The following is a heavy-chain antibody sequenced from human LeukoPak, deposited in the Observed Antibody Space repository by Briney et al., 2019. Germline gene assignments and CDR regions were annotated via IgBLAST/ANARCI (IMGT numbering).Heavy chain of an antibody. Sequence: GGSLRLSCEASGFTFRGFLMHWVRQAPGRGLEWVSPISGSGSSTYYADSVKGRFTISRDNSKNTLYLQMNSLRAEDTAVYYCVAAAGTYSNDAFDIWGQGTMVTVSS. CDR1: GFTFRGFL. V-gene: IGHV3-23*01. J-gene: IGHJ3*02. D-gene: IGHD6-13*01. CDR2: ISGSGSST. CDR3: VAAAGTYSNDAFDI.